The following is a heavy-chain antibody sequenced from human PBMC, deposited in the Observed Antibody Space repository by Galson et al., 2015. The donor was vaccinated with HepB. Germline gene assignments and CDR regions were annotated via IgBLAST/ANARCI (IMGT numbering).Heavy chain of an antibody. J-gene: IGHJ4*02. Sequence: SVKVSCKASGYTFTSYGISWVRQAPGQGLEWMGWINPNSGGTNYAQKFQGRVTMTRDTSISTAYMELSRLRSDDTAVYYCARGFRGPKENVDYWGQGTLVTVSS. CDR1: GYTFTSYG. D-gene: IGHD3-10*01. V-gene: IGHV1-2*02. CDR2: INPNSGGT. CDR3: ARGFRGPKENVDY.